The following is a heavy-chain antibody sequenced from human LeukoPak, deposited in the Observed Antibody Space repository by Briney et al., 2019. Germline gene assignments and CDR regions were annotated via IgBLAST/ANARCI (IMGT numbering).Heavy chain of an antibody. D-gene: IGHD1-14*01. CDR3: ARSDHGPEY. J-gene: IGHJ4*02. CDR2: IYKDGSEK. CDR1: GFSFSDRR. V-gene: IGHV3-7*01. Sequence: GGSLRLSCSASGFSFSDRRMNWVRQAPGQGLEWVAIIYKDGSEKHYVDSVKGRFTISRDNAKNSVYLRMNSLRAEDSAVYYCARSDHGPEYWAQGPLVSVSS.